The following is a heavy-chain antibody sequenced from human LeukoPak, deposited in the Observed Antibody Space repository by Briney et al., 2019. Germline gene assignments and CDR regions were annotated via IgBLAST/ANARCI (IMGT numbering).Heavy chain of an antibody. V-gene: IGHV3-33*01. CDR2: IWHDGSKT. CDR1: EFTFKKYG. D-gene: IGHD3-10*01. J-gene: IGHJ5*02. CDR3: ARALAYGSNWFDP. Sequence: GGSLRLSCAASEFTFKKYGMHWVPQAPGKGLERVARIWHDGSKTYYADSVKGRFTISRDDSQNTLYLQMTRMRAYNTAGYINARALAYGSNWFDPCSQGTLVNVYS.